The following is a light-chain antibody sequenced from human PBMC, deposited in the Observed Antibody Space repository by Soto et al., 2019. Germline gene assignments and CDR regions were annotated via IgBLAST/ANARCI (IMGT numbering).Light chain of an antibody. J-gene: IGKJ1*01. Sequence: ALTQSPGTLSLSPGERATLSCRASQSVSYSYLAWYQQKSGQAPRLLIYGASIRATGIPDRFSGSGSGTDFTLTISRLEPEDFAVYYCQQYGWAPTWTFGQGTKVDIK. CDR2: GAS. CDR3: QQYGWAPTWT. V-gene: IGKV3-20*01. CDR1: QSVSYSY.